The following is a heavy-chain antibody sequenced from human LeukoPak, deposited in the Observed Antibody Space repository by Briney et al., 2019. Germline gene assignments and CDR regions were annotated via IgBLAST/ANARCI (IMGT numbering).Heavy chain of an antibody. CDR1: GYSFTSYW. CDR3: ARLDINAYYFDY. J-gene: IGHJ4*02. D-gene: IGHD3-16*01. V-gene: IGHV5-51*01. Sequence: GESLKISCRGAGYSFTSYWIGWVRQMPGKGREWMGNIYPVDSDTRYSPSFQGQVTISADKSTSTAYLQWSSLKASDTAMYYCARLDINAYYFDYWGQGTLVTVSS. CDR2: IYPVDSDT.